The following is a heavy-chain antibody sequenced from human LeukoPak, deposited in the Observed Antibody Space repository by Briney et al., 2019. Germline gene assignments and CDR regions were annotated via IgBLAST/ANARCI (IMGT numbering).Heavy chain of an antibody. CDR2: ISSSSSCI. D-gene: IGHD3-9*01. CDR3: ARGSYYDILTGYYSRLFDY. CDR1: GFTFSSDS. Sequence: GGSLRLSCAASGFTFSSDSMNWVRQAPGKGRGWVASISSSSSCIYYADSVKGRFTISRDNAKNSLYLQMNSLRAEDTAVYYCARGSYYDILTGYYSRLFDYWGQGTLVTVSS. V-gene: IGHV3-21*01. J-gene: IGHJ4*02.